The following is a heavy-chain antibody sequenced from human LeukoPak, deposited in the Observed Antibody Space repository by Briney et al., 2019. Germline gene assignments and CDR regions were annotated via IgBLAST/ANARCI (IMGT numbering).Heavy chain of an antibody. CDR3: ARDRATVTYFDF. CDR2: SRSGSTI. J-gene: IGHJ4*02. D-gene: IGHD4-17*01. Sequence: GGSLRLSCAASGFTFSSYEMNWVRQAPGKGLEWVFSRSGSTIYYAHSVKGRFPISRHNAKHSLYLQIHSLRAADTAVYYCARDRATVTYFDFWGQGTRVSVSS. V-gene: IGHV3-48*03. CDR1: GFTFSSYE.